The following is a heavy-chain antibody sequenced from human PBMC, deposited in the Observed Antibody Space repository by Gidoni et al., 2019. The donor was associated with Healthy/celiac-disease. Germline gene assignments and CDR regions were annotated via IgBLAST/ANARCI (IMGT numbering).Heavy chain of an antibody. Sequence: QVQLVQSGAEVKKPGASVKVSCKASGYTFTSHGISWVRQAPGQGLEWMGWISAYNGNTNYAQKLQGRVTMTTDTSTSTAYMELRSLRSDDTAVYYCARESAVVVVTFDAFDIWGQGTMVTVSS. V-gene: IGHV1-18*04. CDR3: ARESAVVVVTFDAFDI. CDR1: GYTFTSHG. CDR2: ISAYNGNT. D-gene: IGHD3-22*01. J-gene: IGHJ3*02.